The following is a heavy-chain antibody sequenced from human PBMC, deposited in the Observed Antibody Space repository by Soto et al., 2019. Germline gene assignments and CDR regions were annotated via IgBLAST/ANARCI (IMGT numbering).Heavy chain of an antibody. D-gene: IGHD3-22*01. J-gene: IGHJ5*02. CDR1: GGSISDGYY. CDR2: ISDSGST. V-gene: IGHV4-31*03. CDR3: ARRDRSGFPYWLDT. Sequence: TLSLTCTVSGGSISDGYYWSWIRQHPGKGLEWIGSISDSGSTSYNPSLKSRLTISVDTSKNQFSLDLRSVTAADTAVYYCARRDRSGFPYWLDTWGQGTLVTVSS.